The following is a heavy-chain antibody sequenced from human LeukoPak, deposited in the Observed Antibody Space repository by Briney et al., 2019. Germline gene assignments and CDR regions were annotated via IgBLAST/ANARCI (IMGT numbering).Heavy chain of an antibody. CDR3: AYDIYDSSGYYDY. V-gene: IGHV3-7*01. CDR2: IKQDGSEK. CDR1: GLTFSSYW. Sequence: GSLRLSCAASGLTFSSYWMSWVRQAPGKGLEWVANIKQDGSEKYYVDSVKGRFTISRDNAKNSLYLQMNSLRAEDTAVYYCAYDIYDSSGYYDYWGQGTLVTVSS. J-gene: IGHJ4*02. D-gene: IGHD3-22*01.